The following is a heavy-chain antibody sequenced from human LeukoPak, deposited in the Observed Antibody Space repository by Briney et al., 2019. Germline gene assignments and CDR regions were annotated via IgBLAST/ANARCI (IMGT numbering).Heavy chain of an antibody. J-gene: IGHJ1*01. CDR1: GGSISSSAYS. CDR3: ASSSYDSSGYYGYFQH. Sequence: MPSQTLSLICAVSGGSISSSAYSWSWIRQPPGKGLEWIGYIYHSASTYYNPSLKSRVTISVDRSKNQFSLKLTSVTAADTAVCYCASSSYDSSGYYGYFQHWGQGTLVTVSS. V-gene: IGHV4-30-2*01. CDR2: IYHSAST. D-gene: IGHD3-22*01.